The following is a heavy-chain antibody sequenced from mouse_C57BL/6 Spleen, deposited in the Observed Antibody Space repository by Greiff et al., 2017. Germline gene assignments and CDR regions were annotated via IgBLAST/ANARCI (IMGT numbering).Heavy chain of an antibody. CDR2: IYPGSGNT. V-gene: IGHV1-76*01. Sequence: VQLQESGAELVRPGASVKLSCKASGYTFTDYYINWVKQRPGQGLEWIARIYPGSGNTYYNEKFKGKATLTAEKSSSTAYMQLSSLTSEDSAVXFCARAYYGSSYDWYFDVWGTGTTVTVSS. J-gene: IGHJ1*03. CDR3: ARAYYGSSYDWYFDV. D-gene: IGHD1-1*01. CDR1: GYTFTDYY.